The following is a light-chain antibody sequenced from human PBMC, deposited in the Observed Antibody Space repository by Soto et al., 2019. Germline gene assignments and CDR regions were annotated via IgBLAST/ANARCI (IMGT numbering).Light chain of an antibody. Sequence: DIQMTQSPSSLSASVGDRVTITCRASQDISVYLAWYQQKPGKVPKLLIYSASTLQSGVPSRFSGSGSGTDFSLTISSLQTEDVAADYCQKFNSAPLTFGQGTRVEV. V-gene: IGKV1-27*01. CDR3: QKFNSAPLT. CDR1: QDISVY. CDR2: SAS. J-gene: IGKJ5*01.